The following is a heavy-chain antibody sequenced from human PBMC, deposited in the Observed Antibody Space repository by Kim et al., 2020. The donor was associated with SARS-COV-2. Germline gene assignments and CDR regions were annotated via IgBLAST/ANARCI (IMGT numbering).Heavy chain of an antibody. CDR1: GYTFTSYA. CDR2: INAGNGNT. J-gene: IGHJ3*02. V-gene: IGHV1-3*01. Sequence: ASVKVSCKASGYTFTSYAMHWVRQAPGQRLEWMGWINAGNGNTKYSQKFQGRVTITRDTSASTAYMELSSLRSEDTAVYYCARPHWGTYMAAGTRHAFDIWGQGTMVTVSS. CDR3: ARPHWGTYMAAGTRHAFDI. D-gene: IGHD6-13*01.